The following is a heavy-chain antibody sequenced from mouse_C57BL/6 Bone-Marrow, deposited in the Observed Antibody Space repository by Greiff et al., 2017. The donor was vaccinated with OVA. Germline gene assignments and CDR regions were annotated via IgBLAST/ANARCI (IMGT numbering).Heavy chain of an antibody. CDR3: AREGDYYGTKLFAY. D-gene: IGHD1-1*01. V-gene: IGHV1-80*01. Sequence: VQLQQSGAELVKPGASVKISCKASGYAFSSYWMNWVKQRPGKGLEWIGQIYPGDGDTNYNGKFKGKATLTADKSSSTAYMQLSSLTSEDSAVYFCAREGDYYGTKLFAYWGQGTLVTVSA. J-gene: IGHJ3*01. CDR2: IYPGDGDT. CDR1: GYAFSSYW.